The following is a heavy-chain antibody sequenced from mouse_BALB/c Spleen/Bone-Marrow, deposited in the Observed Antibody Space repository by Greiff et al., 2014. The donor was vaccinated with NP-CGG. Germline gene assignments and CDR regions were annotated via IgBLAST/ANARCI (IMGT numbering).Heavy chain of an antibody. CDR2: INSGSGGT. CDR3: ARAITDAMDY. J-gene: IGHJ4*01. CDR1: GYAFTNYL. D-gene: IGHD2-4*01. V-gene: IGHV1-54*01. Sequence: QVQLQQSGAELVRPGTSVKVSCKGSGYAFTNYLIEWVKQRPGQGLEWIGVINSGSGGTKYNEKFKGKATLTADKSSSTVYMQLSSLASDDSAVYFCARAITDAMDYWGQGTSVTVSS.